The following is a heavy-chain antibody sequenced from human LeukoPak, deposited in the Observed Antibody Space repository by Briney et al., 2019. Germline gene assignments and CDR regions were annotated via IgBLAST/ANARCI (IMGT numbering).Heavy chain of an antibody. V-gene: IGHV4-38-2*01. CDR3: ARAPGFDYFDY. Sequence: SETLSLTCAVSGYSISSGYYGGWIRRPPGKGLEWIGSIYHSGSTYYNPSLKSRVTISVDTSKNPFSLKLSSVTDADTAVYYCARAPGFDYFDYWGQGTLVTVSS. CDR1: GYSISSGYY. J-gene: IGHJ4*02. CDR2: IYHSGST.